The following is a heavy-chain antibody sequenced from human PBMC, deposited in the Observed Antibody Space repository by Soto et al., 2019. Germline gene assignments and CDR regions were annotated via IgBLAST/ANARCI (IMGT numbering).Heavy chain of an antibody. D-gene: IGHD3-10*01. CDR2: INACNGNR. CDR1: GYTFTSYA. CDR3: ARVRARYGSGSYYPKLSDAFDI. J-gene: IGHJ3*02. V-gene: IGHV1-3*01. Sequence: ASVKVSCKASGYTFTSYAMHWVRQAPGQRLEWMGWINACNGNRKYSQKFQGRVTITRDTSASTVYMELSSLRSEDTAVYYCARVRARYGSGSYYPKLSDAFDIWGQGTMVTVSS.